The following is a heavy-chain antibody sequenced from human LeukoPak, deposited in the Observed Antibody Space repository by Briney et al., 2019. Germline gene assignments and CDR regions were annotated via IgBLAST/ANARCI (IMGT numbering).Heavy chain of an antibody. Sequence: GGSLRLSCAASGFTFSISAMTWVRQAPGKGLGWVSSIRSSGVTTYYADSVKGRFTISRDNSKNTLYLQMNSLRAEDMAVYYCAKDFGTSRTLDYWGQGTLVTVSS. CDR3: AKDFGTSRTLDY. CDR1: GFTFSISA. D-gene: IGHD2-2*01. CDR2: IRSSGVTT. V-gene: IGHV3-23*01. J-gene: IGHJ4*02.